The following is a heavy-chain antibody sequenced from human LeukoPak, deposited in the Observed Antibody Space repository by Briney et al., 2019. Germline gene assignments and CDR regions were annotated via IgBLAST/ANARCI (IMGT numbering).Heavy chain of an antibody. CDR1: GDSVSSNSAA. Sequence: SQTLSLTCAISGDSVSSNSAAWNWIRQSPSRGLEWLGRTYYRSKWYNDYAVSVKSRITINPDTSKNQFSLQLNSVTPEDTAVYYCAGEGQWQVRGGGFDYWGQGTLVTVSS. V-gene: IGHV6-1*01. CDR2: TYYRSKWYN. D-gene: IGHD6-19*01. CDR3: AGEGQWQVRGGGFDY. J-gene: IGHJ4*02.